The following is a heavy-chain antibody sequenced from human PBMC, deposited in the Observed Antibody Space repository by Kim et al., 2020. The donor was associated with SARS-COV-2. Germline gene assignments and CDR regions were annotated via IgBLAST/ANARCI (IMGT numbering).Heavy chain of an antibody. CDR2: IWYDGNNK. CDR3: AKEWYCASGSYHFDY. V-gene: IGHV3-33*06. Sequence: GGSLRLSCAASGFTFSSYGMHWVRQAPGKGLEWVAVIWYDGNNKYYADSVKGRFTISRDNSKNTLYLQMNSLRAEDTAVYFCAKEWYCASGSYHFDYWGQGTLVTVSS. J-gene: IGHJ4*02. D-gene: IGHD3-10*01. CDR1: GFTFSSYG.